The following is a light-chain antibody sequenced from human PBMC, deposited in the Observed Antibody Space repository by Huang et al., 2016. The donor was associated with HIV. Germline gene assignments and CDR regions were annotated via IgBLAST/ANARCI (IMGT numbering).Light chain of an antibody. J-gene: IGKJ4*01. Sequence: EIQMTQSPSSLSASVGDRVTITCRASQGISNSLAWYQQKPGRAPKLLLHAASRLGSWVPSRFSGRGSGTDYTLPISRLQPEDFATYYCQQYFMSPPLTFGGGTKVEIK. V-gene: IGKV1-NL1*01. CDR2: AAS. CDR1: QGISNS. CDR3: QQYFMSPPLT.